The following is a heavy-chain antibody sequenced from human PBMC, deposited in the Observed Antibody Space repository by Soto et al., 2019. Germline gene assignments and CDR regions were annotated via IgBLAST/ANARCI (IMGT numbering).Heavy chain of an antibody. CDR1: GFTFSSYA. D-gene: IGHD1-7*01. CDR2: ISSGGGTT. J-gene: IGHJ4*02. CDR3: AKRNYYFDY. Sequence: RRLSCAASGFTFSSYAMSWVRQAPGKGLEWVSAISSGGGTTDYADSVKGRFTIPRDNSKNTLYLQMSSLRAEDTAVYYCAKRNYYFDYWGQGAMVTVYS. V-gene: IGHV3-23*01.